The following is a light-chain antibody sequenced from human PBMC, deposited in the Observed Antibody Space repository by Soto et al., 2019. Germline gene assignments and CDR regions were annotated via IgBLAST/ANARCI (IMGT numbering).Light chain of an antibody. J-gene: IGKJ4*01. CDR3: MQALQAPLT. V-gene: IGKV2-28*01. Sequence: DIVMTQSPLSLPVTPGEPASISCRSSQSLVHTNGYSYLEWYLQKPGQSPQLLIYFGSDRASGVPDRFSGSGSGTDFTLKISRVEAEDVGVYYCMQALQAPLTFGGGTMVEIK. CDR2: FGS. CDR1: QSLVHTNGYSY.